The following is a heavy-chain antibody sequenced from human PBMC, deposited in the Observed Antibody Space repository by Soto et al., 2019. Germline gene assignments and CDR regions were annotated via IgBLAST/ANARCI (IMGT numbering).Heavy chain of an antibody. CDR1: GYTFTSYA. Sequence: ASVKVSCKASGYTFTSYAMHWVRQAPGQRLEGMGWINAGNGNTKYSQKFQGRVTITRDTSASTAYMELSSLRSEDTAVYYCAFSPGGIVVVPAAILDDAFDIWGQGTMVTVSS. CDR3: AFSPGGIVVVPAAILDDAFDI. V-gene: IGHV1-3*01. J-gene: IGHJ3*02. D-gene: IGHD2-2*01. CDR2: INAGNGNT.